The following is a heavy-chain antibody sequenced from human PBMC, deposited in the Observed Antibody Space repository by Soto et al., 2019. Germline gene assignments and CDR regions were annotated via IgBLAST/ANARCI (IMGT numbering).Heavy chain of an antibody. CDR3: XTAPTYYYGSGSPRSYYYYGMDV. V-gene: IGHV3-15*07. CDR1: GFTFSNAW. D-gene: IGHD3-10*01. CDR2: IXSKTDGGTT. Sequence: EVQLVESGGGLVKPGGSLRLSCAASGFTFSNAWMNWVRQAPGKGLXXXXXIXSKTDGGTTDYAAPVKGRFTISRDDSKXTXXLXXXXXXXXXXXXXXXXTAPTYYYGSGSPRSYYYYGMDVWGQGTTVTVSS. J-gene: IGHJ6*02.